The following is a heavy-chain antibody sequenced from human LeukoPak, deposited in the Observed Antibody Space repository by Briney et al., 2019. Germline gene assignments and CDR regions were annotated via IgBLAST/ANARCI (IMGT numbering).Heavy chain of an antibody. CDR2: INPSGGST. CDR3: ARVFSAARPFDY. D-gene: IGHD6-6*01. CDR1: GYTFTSYY. Sequence: VSVKVSCKASGYTFTSYYMHWVRQAPGQGLEWMGIINPSGGSTSYAQKFQGRVTMTRDTSTSTVYMELSSLRSEDTAVYYCARVFSAARPFDYWGQGTLVTVSS. J-gene: IGHJ4*02. V-gene: IGHV1-46*01.